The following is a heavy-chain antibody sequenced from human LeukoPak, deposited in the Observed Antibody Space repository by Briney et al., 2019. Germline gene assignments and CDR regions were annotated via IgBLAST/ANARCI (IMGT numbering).Heavy chain of an antibody. CDR3: AREVRGVTDYYYYYMDV. V-gene: IGHV1-69*13. CDR1: GGTFSSHA. J-gene: IGHJ6*03. D-gene: IGHD3-10*01. CDR2: IIPIFGTA. Sequence: ASVKVSCKASGGTFSSHAISWVRQAPGQGLEWMGGIIPIFGTANYAQKFQGRVTITADESTSTAYMELSSLRSEDTAVYYCAREVRGVTDYYYYYMDVWGKGTTVTVSS.